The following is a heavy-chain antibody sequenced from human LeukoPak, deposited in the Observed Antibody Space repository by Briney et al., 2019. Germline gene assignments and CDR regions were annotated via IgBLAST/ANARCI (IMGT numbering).Heavy chain of an antibody. CDR2: ITQSGSI. CDR1: GGSFSGWS. CDR3: ARGEAVADY. D-gene: IGHD6-19*01. Sequence: PSQTLSLTCAVVGGSFSGWSWSWFRQSSGKGLEWIGRITQSGSIDYNPSLKSRARLSLDTTMDHFILQVNSVTAADTAVYYCARGEAVADYWGQGTPVTVSS. J-gene: IGHJ4*02. V-gene: IGHV4-34*01.